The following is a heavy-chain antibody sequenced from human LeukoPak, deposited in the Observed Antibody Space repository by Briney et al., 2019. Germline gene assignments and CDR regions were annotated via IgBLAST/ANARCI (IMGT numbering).Heavy chain of an antibody. J-gene: IGHJ3*02. Sequence: SETLSLTCTVSGGSLSSYYWSWIRQPPGKGLEWIGYIYYSGSTNYNPSLKSRVTISVDTSKNQFSLKLSSVTAADTAVYYCARDAYYDILTGYYSSAFDIWGQGTMVTVSS. CDR1: GGSLSSYY. CDR2: IYYSGST. CDR3: ARDAYYDILTGYYSSAFDI. D-gene: IGHD3-9*01. V-gene: IGHV4-59*12.